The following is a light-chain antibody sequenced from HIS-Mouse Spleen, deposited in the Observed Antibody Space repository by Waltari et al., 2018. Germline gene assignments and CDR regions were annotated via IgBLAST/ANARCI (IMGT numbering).Light chain of an antibody. CDR1: SRDVGSYNL. V-gene: IGLV2-23*01. CDR3: CSYAGSSTWV. J-gene: IGLJ3*02. CDR2: EGS. Sequence: QSALTQPASVSGSPGQSITISCPGTSRDVGSYNLVSWYQQHPGKAPKLMIYEGSTRPSGVSNRFSGSKSGNTASLTISGLQAEDEADYYCCSYAGSSTWVFGGGTKLTVL.